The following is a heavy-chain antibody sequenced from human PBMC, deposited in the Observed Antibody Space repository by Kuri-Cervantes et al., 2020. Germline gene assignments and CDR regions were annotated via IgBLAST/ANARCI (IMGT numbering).Heavy chain of an antibody. J-gene: IGHJ4*02. V-gene: IGHV3-15*01. CDR2: IKSKTDGGTT. CDR3: ARESQLLFCFDY. CDR1: GFTFSKAW. D-gene: IGHD2-2*01. Sequence: GESLKISCAASGFTFSKAWMSWVRQAPGKGLEWVGRIKSKTDGGTTDYAAPVKGRFTISRDDSKNTLYLQMNSLRAEDTAVYYCARESQLLFCFDYWGQGTLVTVSS.